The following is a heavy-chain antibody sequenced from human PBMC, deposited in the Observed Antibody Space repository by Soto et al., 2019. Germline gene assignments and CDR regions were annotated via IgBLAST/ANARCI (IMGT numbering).Heavy chain of an antibody. CDR3: VRDLGGTAAPGSQSNY. Sequence: ASETLSLTCAVSGYSISSGYYWGWIRQPPGKGLEWIGSIFHSGTNFYNPSLKSRVTISVDTSKNQFSLRLSSVTAADTAMYYCVRDLGGTAAPGSQSNYWGQGTLVTVSS. D-gene: IGHD6-13*01. CDR2: IFHSGTN. CDR1: GYSISSGYY. J-gene: IGHJ4*02. V-gene: IGHV4-38-2*02.